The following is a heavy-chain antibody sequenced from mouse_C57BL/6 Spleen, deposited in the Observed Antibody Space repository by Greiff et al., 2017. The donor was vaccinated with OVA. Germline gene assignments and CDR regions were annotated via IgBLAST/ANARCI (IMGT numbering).Heavy chain of an antibody. CDR2: LYPGNGDT. Sequence: LQQSGAELVRPGASVKMSCKASGYTFTSYNMHWVKQTPRQGLDWIGALYPGNGDTSSNQKFKGKATLTVDKSSSTAYMQLSSLTSEDSAVYFCARSLNTVVATFPYFDYWGQGTTLTVSS. CDR1: GYTFTSYN. CDR3: ARSLNTVVATFPYFDY. J-gene: IGHJ2*01. V-gene: IGHV1-12*01. D-gene: IGHD1-1*01.